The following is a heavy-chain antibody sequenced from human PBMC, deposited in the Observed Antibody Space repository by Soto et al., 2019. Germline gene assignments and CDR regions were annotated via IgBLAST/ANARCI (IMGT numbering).Heavy chain of an antibody. CDR1: GFTFSSYT. D-gene: IGHD3-10*01. Sequence: GGSLRLSCAASGFTFSSYTINWVRLGPEKGLEWVSSISTRSSLIYYADSVKGRFTSSRDNAKNSAYLQMTSLRAEDTAVYYCATLARGEPVTLPLDAWGQGTLVTVSA. V-gene: IGHV3-21*01. CDR3: ATLARGEPVTLPLDA. CDR2: ISTRSSLI. J-gene: IGHJ5*02.